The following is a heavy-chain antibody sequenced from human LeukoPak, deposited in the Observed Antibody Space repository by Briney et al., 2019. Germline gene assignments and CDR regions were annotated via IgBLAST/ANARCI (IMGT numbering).Heavy chain of an antibody. CDR2: IYYSGST. D-gene: IGHD6-19*01. J-gene: IGHJ5*02. CDR3: ARVIAVAGIGDNWFDP. CDR1: GGSISSYF. Sequence: SETLSLTCIVSGGSISSYFWSWIRQHPGKGLEWIGYIYYSGSTYYNPSLKSRVTISVDTSKNQFSLKLSSVTAADTAVYYCARVIAVAGIGDNWFDPWGQGTLVTVSS. V-gene: IGHV4-59*06.